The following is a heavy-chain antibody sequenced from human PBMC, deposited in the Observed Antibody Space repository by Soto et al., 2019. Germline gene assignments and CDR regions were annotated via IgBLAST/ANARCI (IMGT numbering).Heavy chain of an antibody. CDR1: GGSFSGGGYY. J-gene: IGHJ3*02. Sequence: QVQLQESGPGLVKPSQTLSLTCTVSGGSFSGGGYYWSWIRQHPGKGLEWMGYISYDGNTKYKPSLQSLITISVYSSENQFSLRLTSVTAADTAIYFCARTSIFGVVLNAFDIWGQGTLVTVSS. V-gene: IGHV4-31*01. CDR3: ARTSIFGVVLNAFDI. CDR2: ISYDGNT. D-gene: IGHD3-3*01.